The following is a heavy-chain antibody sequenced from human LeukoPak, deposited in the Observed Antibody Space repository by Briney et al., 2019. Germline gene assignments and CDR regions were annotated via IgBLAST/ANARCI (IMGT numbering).Heavy chain of an antibody. CDR3: ARDRSGSYYFDY. Sequence: SETLSLTCTVSGGSISSSSYYWSWIRQPPGKGLEWIGYIYYSGSTNYNPSLKSRVTISVDTSKNQFSLKLSSVTAADTAVYYCARDRSGSYYFDYWGQGTLVTVSS. V-gene: IGHV4-61*01. D-gene: IGHD1-26*01. J-gene: IGHJ4*02. CDR1: GGSISSSSYY. CDR2: IYYSGST.